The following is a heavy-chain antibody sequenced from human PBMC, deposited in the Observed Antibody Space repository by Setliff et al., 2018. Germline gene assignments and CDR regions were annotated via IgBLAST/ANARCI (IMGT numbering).Heavy chain of an antibody. J-gene: IGHJ3*02. CDR1: GYIFTNYG. Sequence: ASVKVSCKTSGYIFTNYGVTWVRQAPGQGLEWLGWVSTYNGDTKSAQKFRGRVTMTTDISTSTVYMELRTLRSDDTAVYYCARRPIALAGYRKGAFDIWGQGTMVTVS. CDR3: ARRPIALAGYRKGAFDI. D-gene: IGHD6-19*01. V-gene: IGHV1-18*01. CDR2: VSTYNGDT.